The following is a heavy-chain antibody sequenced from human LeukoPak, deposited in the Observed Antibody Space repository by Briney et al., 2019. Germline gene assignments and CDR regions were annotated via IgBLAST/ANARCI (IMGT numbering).Heavy chain of an antibody. D-gene: IGHD2-2*01. Sequence: GGSLRLSCAASGFTFSSYAMSWVRQAPGKGLEWVSAISGSGGSTYYADSVKGRFTISRDNSKNTLYLQMNSLRAEDTAVYYCAKLPPPYCSSTSCPDFWGQGTLVTVSS. J-gene: IGHJ4*02. CDR2: ISGSGGST. V-gene: IGHV3-23*01. CDR1: GFTFSSYA. CDR3: AKLPPPYCSSTSCPDF.